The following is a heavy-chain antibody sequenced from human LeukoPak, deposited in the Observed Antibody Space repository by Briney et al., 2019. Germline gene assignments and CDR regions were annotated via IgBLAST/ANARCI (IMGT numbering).Heavy chain of an antibody. CDR2: INTDGTVT. CDR3: ATKQWLTPTTDS. V-gene: IGHV3-74*01. J-gene: IGHJ4*02. Sequence: QSGGSLRLSCAASGFTFSKYWMLWVRQAPGKGLESVSRINTDGTVTTYADSVKGRFTVSRDNADNTMFLQMTSVRDEDTAVHYCATKQWLTPTTDSWGQRTPVTVSS. CDR1: GFTFSKYW. D-gene: IGHD6-19*01.